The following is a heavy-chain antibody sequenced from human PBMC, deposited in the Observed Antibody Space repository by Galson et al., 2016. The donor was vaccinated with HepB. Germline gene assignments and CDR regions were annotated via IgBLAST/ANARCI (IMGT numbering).Heavy chain of an antibody. Sequence: SVKVSCKASGGTFSSYAISWVRQAPGQGLEWMGGIIPIFGTANYAQKFQGRVTIIADESTSTAYMELSSLRSEDTAVYYCARGDIVVVPYAKSLRRYYYYGMDVWGQGTTVTGSS. CDR2: IIPIFGTA. V-gene: IGHV1-69*13. CDR3: ARGDIVVVPYAKSLRRYYYYGMDV. CDR1: GGTFSSYA. J-gene: IGHJ6*02. D-gene: IGHD2-2*01.